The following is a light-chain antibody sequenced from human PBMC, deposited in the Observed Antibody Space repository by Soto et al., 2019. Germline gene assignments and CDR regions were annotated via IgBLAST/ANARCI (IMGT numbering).Light chain of an antibody. CDR2: GNS. CDR3: QSYDSSLSGSYV. CDR1: SSNIGAGYD. V-gene: IGLV1-40*01. Sequence: QPALTQPPSVYGAPGQRVTISCTGSSSNIGAGYDVHWYQQLPGTAPKLLIYGNSNRPSGVPDRFSGSKSGTSASLAITGLQAEDEADYYCQSYDSSLSGSYVFGTGTKVTVL. J-gene: IGLJ1*01.